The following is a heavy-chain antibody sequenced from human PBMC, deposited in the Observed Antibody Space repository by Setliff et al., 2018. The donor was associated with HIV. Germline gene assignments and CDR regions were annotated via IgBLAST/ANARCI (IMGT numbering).Heavy chain of an antibody. Sequence: SLRLSCAASGFTFSSYSMNWVRQAPGKGLEWVSSISSSSSYIYYADSVKGRFTISRDNAKNSLYLQMNSLRAEDTAVYYCARDSPGTDAFDIWGQGTMVTVSS. J-gene: IGHJ3*02. D-gene: IGHD6-13*01. CDR3: ARDSPGTDAFDI. V-gene: IGHV3-21*01. CDR2: ISSSSSYI. CDR1: GFTFSSYS.